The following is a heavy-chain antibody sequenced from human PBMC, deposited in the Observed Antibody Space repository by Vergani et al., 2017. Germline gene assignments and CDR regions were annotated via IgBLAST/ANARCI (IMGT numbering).Heavy chain of an antibody. D-gene: IGHD3-3*01. Sequence: QVQLVESGGGVVQPGRSLRLSCAASGFTFSSYAMHWVRQAPGKGLEWVAVISYDGSNKYYADSVKGRFTISRDNSKNTLYLQMNSLRAEDTAVYYCANLGWLDAFDIWGQGTTVTVSS. CDR2: ISYDGSNK. V-gene: IGHV3-30*01. J-gene: IGHJ3*02. CDR1: GFTFSSYA. CDR3: ANLGWLDAFDI.